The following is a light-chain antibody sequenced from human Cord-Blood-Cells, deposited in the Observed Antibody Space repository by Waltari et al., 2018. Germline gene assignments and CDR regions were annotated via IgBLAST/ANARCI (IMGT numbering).Light chain of an antibody. CDR2: GAS. Sequence: EKVMKPSPATLSLSPGEGATLSCRASQSVSSNLAWYQQKPGQAPRLLIYGASTRATGIPARFSGSGSGTEFTLTISSLQSEDFAVYYCQQYNNWPLTFGGGTKVEIK. CDR3: QQYNNWPLT. J-gene: IGKJ4*01. CDR1: QSVSSN. V-gene: IGKV3-15*01.